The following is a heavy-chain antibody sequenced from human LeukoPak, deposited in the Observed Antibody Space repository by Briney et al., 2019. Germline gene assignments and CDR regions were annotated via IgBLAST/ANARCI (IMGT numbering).Heavy chain of an antibody. V-gene: IGHV3-23*01. CDR2: ISGSGGNT. J-gene: IGHJ4*02. CDR3: AREGLECLGSSCQRAAFDY. Sequence: GGSLRLSCAASGFTFSSYAMSWVRQAPGKGLEWVSGISGSGGNTYYADSVKGRFTISRDNSKNTLYLQMNSLRVEDTAVYYCAREGLECLGSSCQRAAFDYWGQGTPVTVSS. CDR1: GFTFSSYA. D-gene: IGHD2-2*01.